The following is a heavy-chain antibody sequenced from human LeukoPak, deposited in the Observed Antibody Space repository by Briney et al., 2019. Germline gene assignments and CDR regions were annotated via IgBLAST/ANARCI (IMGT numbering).Heavy chain of an antibody. CDR3: AREEWESIDY. J-gene: IGHJ4*02. Sequence: PSETLSLTCTVSGCSISSSSYYWGWIRQPPGNGLEWIGSIYYSGSTYYNPSLKSRVTISVDTSKNQFSLKLSSVTAADTAVYYCAREEWESIDYWGQGTLVTVSS. D-gene: IGHD1-26*01. CDR2: IYYSGST. V-gene: IGHV4-39*07. CDR1: GCSISSSSYY.